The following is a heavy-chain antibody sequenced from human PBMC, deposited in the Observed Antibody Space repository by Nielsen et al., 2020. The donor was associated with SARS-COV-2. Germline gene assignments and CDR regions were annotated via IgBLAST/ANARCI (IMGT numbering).Heavy chain of an antibody. CDR1: GFTFDDYA. CDR3: AKGGELPTDY. J-gene: IGHJ4*02. D-gene: IGHD3-16*01. V-gene: IGHV3-9*01. CDR2: ISWNSGSI. Sequence: SLKISCAASGFTFDDYAMHWVRQAPGKGLEWVSGISWNSGSIGYADSVKGRFTISRDNAKNSLYLQMNSLRAEDTALYYCAKGGELPTDYWGQGTLVTVSS.